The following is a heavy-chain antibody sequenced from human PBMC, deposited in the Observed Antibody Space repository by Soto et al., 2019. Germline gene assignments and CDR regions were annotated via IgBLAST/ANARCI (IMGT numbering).Heavy chain of an antibody. D-gene: IGHD3-3*01. Sequence: QLQLQESGPGLVKPSETLSLTCTVSGGSISSSSYYWGWISQPPGKGLEWIGSIYYSGSTYYNPSLKSRVTISVDTSKNQFSLKLSSVTAADTAVYYCARRGGRSERYFQHWGQGTLVTVSS. CDR3: ARRGGRSERYFQH. CDR2: IYYSGST. V-gene: IGHV4-39*01. J-gene: IGHJ1*01. CDR1: GGSISSSSYY.